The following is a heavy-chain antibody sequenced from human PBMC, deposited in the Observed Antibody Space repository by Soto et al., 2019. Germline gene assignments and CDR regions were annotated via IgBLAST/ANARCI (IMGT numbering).Heavy chain of an antibody. V-gene: IGHV4-31*03. Sequence: QVHLEESGPGLVKPSETLSLICSVSGGSLNNADYFWSWIRHHPENGLEWIGYIYYSGSTRYNPSFKTRATLSIDTSKNPFSLRLNSVTVADTAVYFCARDADYGGSRGGMDVWGRGTTVTVSS. CDR3: ARDADYGGSRGGMDV. J-gene: IGHJ6*02. D-gene: IGHD4-17*01. CDR1: GGSLNNADYF. CDR2: IYYSGST.